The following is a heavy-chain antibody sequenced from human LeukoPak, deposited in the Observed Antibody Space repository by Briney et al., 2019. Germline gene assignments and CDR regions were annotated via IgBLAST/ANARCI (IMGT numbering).Heavy chain of an antibody. CDR1: VRSFSGYY. V-gene: IGHV4-34*01. CDR3: ARLSQWLGSWFDP. CDR2: INHSGST. J-gene: IGHJ5*02. D-gene: IGHD6-19*01. Sequence: PSETLSLTCAVYVRSFSGYYWRWTRQPPGKGLEWIGEINHSGSTNYNPSLKSRVTISVDTTKNQFSLKLSSVTAADTAVYYCARLSQWLGSWFDPWGQGTLVTVSS.